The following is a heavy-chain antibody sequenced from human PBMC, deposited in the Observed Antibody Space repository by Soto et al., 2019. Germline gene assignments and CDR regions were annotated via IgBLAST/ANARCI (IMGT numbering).Heavy chain of an antibody. V-gene: IGHV1-2*02. J-gene: IGHJ6*04. CDR3: ASGGRRPEKYYQSSAYKGPIDC. CDR1: GYAFTDEY. Sequence: ASVKLSCKPSGYAFTDEYIRWVRQAPGHGVEWMGWLNPDSGATHYGQNFRGRVNMTRDTSVSTAFMELARLKSGDRAVCYCASGGRRPEKYYQSSAYKGPIDCWGNRSMVTVSA. D-gene: IGHD3-22*01. CDR2: LNPDSGAT.